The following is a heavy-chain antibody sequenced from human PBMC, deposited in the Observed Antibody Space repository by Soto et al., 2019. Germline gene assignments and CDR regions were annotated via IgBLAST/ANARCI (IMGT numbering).Heavy chain of an antibody. J-gene: IGHJ4*02. CDR2: IYYSGST. D-gene: IGHD1-26*01. V-gene: IGHV4-39*01. Sequence: AETLSLSCTVSGGSISSSSYYWFWIRQPPGKGLEWIGSIYYSGSTYYNPSLKSRVTISVDTSKNQFSLKLSSVTAADTAVYYCARLVSGSYYDYWGQGTLVTVSS. CDR1: GGSISSSSYY. CDR3: ARLVSGSYYDY.